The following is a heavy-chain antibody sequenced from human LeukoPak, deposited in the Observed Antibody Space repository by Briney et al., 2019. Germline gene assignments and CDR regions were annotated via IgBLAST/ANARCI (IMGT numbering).Heavy chain of an antibody. V-gene: IGHV3-11*05. CDR2: ISSGT. J-gene: IGHJ3*02. CDR3: AKDPNGDYIGTFDI. CDR1: GFTFSDYY. Sequence: GGSLRLSCAASGFTFSDYYMSWIRQAPGKGLEWAAYISSGTYYADSVRGRFAISRDNSKNTLYLQMNSLRAEDTAVYYCAKDPNGDYIGTFDIWGQGTMVTVSS. D-gene: IGHD4-17*01.